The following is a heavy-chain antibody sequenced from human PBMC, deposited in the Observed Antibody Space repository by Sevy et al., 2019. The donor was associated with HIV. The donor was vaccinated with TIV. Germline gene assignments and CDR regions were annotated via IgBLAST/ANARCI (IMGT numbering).Heavy chain of an antibody. Sequence: ASVKVSCKASGYTFTGYYMHWVRQAPGQGLEWMGWINPNSGGTNYAQKVQGRVTMTRDTSISTAYMELSRLRSDDTAVYYCASSYSSGAVHFQHWGQGTLVTVSS. CDR2: INPNSGGT. CDR3: ASSYSSGAVHFQH. CDR1: GYTFTGYY. V-gene: IGHV1-2*02. D-gene: IGHD6-19*01. J-gene: IGHJ1*01.